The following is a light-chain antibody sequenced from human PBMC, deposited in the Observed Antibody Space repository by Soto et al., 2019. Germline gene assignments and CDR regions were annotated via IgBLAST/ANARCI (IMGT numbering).Light chain of an antibody. J-gene: IGLJ1*01. Sequence: QSVLTQPPSVSGAPGQRVTLSCTGSSSNIGAGYDVHWYQQLPGTAPKLLIYGNSNRPSGVPDRFSGSKSGTSASLAITGLQAEDEPDSYCQSYDRTLSGSYVFGTGTKVTVL. CDR3: QSYDRTLSGSYV. CDR1: SSNIGAGYD. CDR2: GNS. V-gene: IGLV1-40*01.